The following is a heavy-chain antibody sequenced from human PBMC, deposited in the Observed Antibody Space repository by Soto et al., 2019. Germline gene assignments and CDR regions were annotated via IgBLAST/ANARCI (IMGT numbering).Heavy chain of an antibody. Sequence: PGGSLRRSCVASGFTFSSYAINWVRQAPGKGLEWVSAISGSGGNTYYADSVKGRFTISRDNSKNTVHLQMNSLRAEDTAVYYCAKPGIPGYNWFDPWGQGTLVTVSS. CDR1: GFTFSSYA. V-gene: IGHV3-23*01. J-gene: IGHJ5*02. CDR2: ISGSGGNT. CDR3: AKPGIPGYNWFDP. D-gene: IGHD6-13*01.